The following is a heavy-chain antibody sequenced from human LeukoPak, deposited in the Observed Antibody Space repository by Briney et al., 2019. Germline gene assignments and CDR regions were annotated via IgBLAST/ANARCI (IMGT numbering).Heavy chain of an antibody. CDR1: GDSINSYY. D-gene: IGHD6-13*01. J-gene: IGHJ6*03. CDR2: IYYSGST. CDR3: ARDLLGYSSSWEYYYYYMDV. V-gene: IGHV4-59*12. Sequence: SETLSLTCTVSGDSINSYYWSWIRQPPGKGLEWFGHIYYSGSTNYNPSLKSRVTISVDTSRNQFSLKLNSVTAADTAVYYCARDLLGYSSSWEYYYYYMDVWGKGTTVTVSS.